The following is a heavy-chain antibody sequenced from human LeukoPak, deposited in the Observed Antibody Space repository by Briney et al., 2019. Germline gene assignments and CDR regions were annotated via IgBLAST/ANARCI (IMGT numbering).Heavy chain of an antibody. V-gene: IGHV4-59*01. CDR3: ARVIPEYYYDSSGFDY. J-gene: IGHJ4*02. Sequence: SETLSLTCTVSGGSISSYYWSWIRQPPGKGLEWIGYIYYSGSTNYNPSLKSRVTISVDTSKNQFSLKLSSVTAVDTAVCYCARVIPEYYYDSSGFDYWGQGTLVTVSS. D-gene: IGHD3-22*01. CDR1: GGSISSYY. CDR2: IYYSGST.